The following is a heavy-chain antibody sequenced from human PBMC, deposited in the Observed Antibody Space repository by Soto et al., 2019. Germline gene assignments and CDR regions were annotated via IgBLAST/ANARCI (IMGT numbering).Heavy chain of an antibody. Sequence: GWSLRLSGAASGFTFSDYYMSLIRQAPGKGLEWVSYISSGGSTIYYADSVKSRVTISRDNAKNSLYLQMNSLRAEDTAVYYCAALGNAIVEYWGEGTLVAVCS. CDR3: AALGNAIVEY. CDR1: GFTFSDYY. J-gene: IGHJ4*02. D-gene: IGHD2-21*01. V-gene: IGHV3-11*01. CDR2: ISSGGSTI.